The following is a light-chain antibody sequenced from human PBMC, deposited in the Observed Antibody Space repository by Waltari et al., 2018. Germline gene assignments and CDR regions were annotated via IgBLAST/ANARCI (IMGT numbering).Light chain of an antibody. J-gene: IGLJ1*01. CDR2: GNS. Sequence: QSALTQPPSVSGPPGQRVTISCTGSRPHIGAGYDVPWYQQLPGTAPKLLIYGNSNRPSGVPDRFSGSKSGTSASLAISGLQAEDEADYYCQSYDSSLSGCVFGTGTTVTVL. V-gene: IGLV1-40*01. CDR3: QSYDSSLSGCV. CDR1: RPHIGAGYD.